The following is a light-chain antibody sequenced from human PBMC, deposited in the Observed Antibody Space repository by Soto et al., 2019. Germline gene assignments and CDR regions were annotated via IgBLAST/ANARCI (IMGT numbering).Light chain of an antibody. CDR2: NNN. V-gene: IGLV1-44*01. CDR1: NGNIGSHV. Sequence: QAVLTQPPSASGTPGQRVTISCSGSNGNIGSHVVYWYQQLPGTAPKLLIYNNNQRPSGVPDRFSGSKSGTSASLAISGLQSEDEADYYCAVWDDSLNGWVFGGGTKLTVL. CDR3: AVWDDSLNGWV. J-gene: IGLJ3*02.